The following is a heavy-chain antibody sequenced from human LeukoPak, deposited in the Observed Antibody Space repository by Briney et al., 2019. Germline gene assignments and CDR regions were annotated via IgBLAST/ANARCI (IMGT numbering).Heavy chain of an antibody. CDR1: GFTFSDYW. CDR2: IKQDGSQT. J-gene: IGHJ4*02. V-gene: IGHV3-7*01. CDR3: ARKGLPDY. Sequence: GGSLGLSCAVSGFTFSDYWMAWVRQAPGKGLEWLVNIKQDGSQTYYVDSVKGRFTISRDNAKNSLYLQMNSLRVEDTALYYCARKGLPDYWGQGTLVTVSS.